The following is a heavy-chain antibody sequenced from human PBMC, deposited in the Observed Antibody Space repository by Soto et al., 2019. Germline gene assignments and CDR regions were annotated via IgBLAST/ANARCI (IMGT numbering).Heavy chain of an antibody. CDR2: IIPIFGTA. D-gene: IGHD5-12*01. J-gene: IGHJ5*02. V-gene: IGHV1-69*13. CDR3: ARDXGYDQLMSGQENPTFDP. Sequence: SVKVSCKANGYTFRNYAMHWVRQAPGQGLEWMGGIIPIFGTANYAQKFQGRVTITADESTSTAYMELSSLRSEDTAVYYCARDXGYDQLMSGQENPTFDPWGQGTLVTVSS. CDR1: GYTFRNYA.